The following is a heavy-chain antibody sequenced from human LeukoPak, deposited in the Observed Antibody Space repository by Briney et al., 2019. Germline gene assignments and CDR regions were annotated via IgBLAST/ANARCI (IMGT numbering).Heavy chain of an antibody. CDR3: ARGKYDFWSGYSPLDY. D-gene: IGHD3-3*01. CDR2: IYHSGST. Sequence: PSETLSLTCAVSGYSISSGYYWGWVRQPPGKGLEWIGSIYHSGSTYYNPSLKSRVTISVDTSKNQFSLKLSSVTAADTAVYYCARGKYDFWSGYSPLDYWGQGTLVTVSS. V-gene: IGHV4-38-2*01. J-gene: IGHJ4*02. CDR1: GYSISSGYY.